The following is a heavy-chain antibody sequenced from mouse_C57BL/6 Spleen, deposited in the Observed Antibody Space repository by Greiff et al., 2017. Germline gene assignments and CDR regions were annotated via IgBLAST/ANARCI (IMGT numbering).Heavy chain of an antibody. CDR3: ARGDWDRYFDV. D-gene: IGHD4-1*01. V-gene: IGHV1-26*01. CDR1: GYTFTDYY. CDR2: INPSNGGT. Sequence: EVQLQQSGPELVKPGASVKISCKASGYTFTDYYMNWVKQSHGKSLEWIGDINPSNGGTNYKQKFKGKATLTVDKSSSTAYMELSSLTSEDSAVYYWARGDWDRYFDVWGTGTTVTVSS. J-gene: IGHJ1*03.